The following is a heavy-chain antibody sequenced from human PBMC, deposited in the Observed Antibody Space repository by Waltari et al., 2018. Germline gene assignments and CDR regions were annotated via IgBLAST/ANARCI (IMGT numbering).Heavy chain of an antibody. CDR3: AKGETSGWYRCFDY. V-gene: IGHV3-23*04. J-gene: IGHJ4*02. Sequence: EGQLVESGGDLVQPGGSLRLACAASGFPFSSNARSWVRQAPGKVLEWVSSITGSVGTTYYAASVKCQFTISRDNSQNTLYLQMNSLRAEDPAVYYCAKGETSGWYRCFDYWGQGALVTVSS. CDR2: ITGSVGTT. D-gene: IGHD6-19*01. CDR1: GFPFSSNA.